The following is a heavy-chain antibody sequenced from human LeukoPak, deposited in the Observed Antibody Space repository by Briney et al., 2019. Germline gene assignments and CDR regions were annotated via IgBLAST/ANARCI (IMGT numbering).Heavy chain of an antibody. V-gene: IGHV1-18*01. Sequence: ASVKVSCKASGYTFTSYGISWVRQAPGQGLEWMGWISAYNGNTNYAQKLQGRVTMTTDTSTSTAYMELRSLRSDDTAVYYCAREPYYYDSSGYYSPSGWFDPWGQGTLVTVSS. D-gene: IGHD3-22*01. CDR3: AREPYYYDSSGYYSPSGWFDP. CDR1: GYTFTSYG. J-gene: IGHJ5*02. CDR2: ISAYNGNT.